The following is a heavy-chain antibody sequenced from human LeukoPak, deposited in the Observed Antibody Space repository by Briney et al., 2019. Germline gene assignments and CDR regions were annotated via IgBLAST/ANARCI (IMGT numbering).Heavy chain of an antibody. CDR2: INHSGST. V-gene: IGHV4-39*07. CDR1: GGSISSSSYY. J-gene: IGHJ2*01. CDR3: ARAPGWYFDL. Sequence: SETLSPTCTVSGGSISSSSYYWSWIRQPPGKGLEWIGEINHSGSTNYNPSLKSRVTISVDTSKNQFSLKLSSVTAADTAVYYCARAPGWYFDLWGRGTLVTVSS.